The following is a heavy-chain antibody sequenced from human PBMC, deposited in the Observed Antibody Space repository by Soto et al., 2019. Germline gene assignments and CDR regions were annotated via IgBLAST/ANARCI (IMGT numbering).Heavy chain of an antibody. J-gene: IGHJ5*02. D-gene: IGHD6-13*01. V-gene: IGHV1-18*01. CDR3: ARIAAAQNWFDP. CDR2: ISAYNGNT. Sequence: ASLQVSCQDCFFTFRSYGISCVRQAPGQGLEWMGWISAYNGNTNYAQKLQGRVTMTTDTSTSTAYMELRSLRSDDTAVYYCARIAAAQNWFDPWGQGTPVTFSS. CDR1: FFTFRSYG.